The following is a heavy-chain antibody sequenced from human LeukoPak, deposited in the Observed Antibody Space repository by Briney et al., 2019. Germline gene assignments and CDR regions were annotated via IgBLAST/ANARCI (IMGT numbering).Heavy chain of an antibody. J-gene: IGHJ2*01. D-gene: IGHD3-22*01. CDR3: ARRPYYYDSSGYFDL. CDR1: GYTFTSYA. CDR2: INAGNGNT. Sequence: GASVTVSCKASGYTFTSYAMHWVRQAPGQRLEWMGWINAGNGNTKYSQKFQGRVTITRDTSASTAYMELSSLRSEDTAVYYCARRPYYYDSSGYFDLWGRGTLVTVSS. V-gene: IGHV1-3*01.